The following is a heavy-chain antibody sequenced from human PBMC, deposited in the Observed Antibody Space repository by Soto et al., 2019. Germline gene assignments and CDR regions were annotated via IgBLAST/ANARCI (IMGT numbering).Heavy chain of an antibody. D-gene: IGHD2-2*01. J-gene: IGHJ4*02. CDR2: INAGNGNT. CDR1: GYTFTSYA. CDR3: AIQYCSSTSCSYFDY. V-gene: IGHV1-3*01. Sequence: VASVKVSCKASGYTFTSYAMHWVRQAPGQRLEWMGWINAGNGNTKYSQKFQGRVTITRDTSASTAYMELSSLRSEDTAVYYCAIQYCSSTSCSYFDYWGQGTLVTVSS.